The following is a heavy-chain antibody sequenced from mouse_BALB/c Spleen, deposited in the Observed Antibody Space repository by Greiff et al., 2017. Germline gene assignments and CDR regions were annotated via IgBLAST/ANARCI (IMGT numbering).Heavy chain of an antibody. D-gene: IGHD1-1*01. CDR1: GYTFTDYE. CDR3: TMYYYGSRGYFDY. J-gene: IGHJ2*01. V-gene: IGHV1-15*01. CDR2: IDPETGGT. Sequence: VQLVESGAELVRPGASVTLSCKASGYTFTDYEMHWVKQTPVHGLEWIGAIDPETGGTAYNQKFKGKATLTADKSSSTAYMELRSLTSEDSAVYYCTMYYYGSRGYFDYWGQGTTLTVSS.